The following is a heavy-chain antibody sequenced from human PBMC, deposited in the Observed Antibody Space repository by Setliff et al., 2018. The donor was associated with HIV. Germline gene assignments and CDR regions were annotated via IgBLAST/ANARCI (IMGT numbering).Heavy chain of an antibody. CDR1: GYTLTEVS. V-gene: IGHV1-2*02. J-gene: IGHJ5*02. CDR3: VLASIVSTARWNH. CDR2: INPNSGGT. D-gene: IGHD1-26*01. Sequence: ASVKVSCKVSGYTLTEVSIHWVRQAPGQGLEWMGWINPNSGGTKYAQTFQGRVTMTRDTSINTAYMDLSRLRSDDTAVYYCVLASIVSTARWNHWGRGTLVTVSS.